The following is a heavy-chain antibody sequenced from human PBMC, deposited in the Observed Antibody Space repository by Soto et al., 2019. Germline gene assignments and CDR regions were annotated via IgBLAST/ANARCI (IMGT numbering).Heavy chain of an antibody. CDR2: IKSKTDGGTT. CDR3: TTVWWLPWMDY. D-gene: IGHD5-12*01. CDR1: GFPFRNAW. V-gene: IGHV3-15*01. Sequence: EVQLVESGGGLVKPGGSFRLSFAAPGFPFRNAWMSWVRQPPGKGREWVGGIKSKTDGGTTDYAAPVKGRFTISRDDSKNTLYLQMNSLKTEDTAVYYCTTVWWLPWMDYWGQGTLVTVSS. J-gene: IGHJ4*02.